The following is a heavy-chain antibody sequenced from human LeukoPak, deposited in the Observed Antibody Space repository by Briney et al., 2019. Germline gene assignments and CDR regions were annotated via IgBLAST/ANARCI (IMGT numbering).Heavy chain of an antibody. J-gene: IGHJ6*03. CDR1: GYTFTSYY. CDR3: ATVDTAMVYYYYYMDV. CDR2: INPNSGGT. Sequence: ASVKVSCKASGYTFTSYYMHWVRQAPGQGLEWMGWINPNSGGTNYAQKFQGRVTMTRDTSISTAYMELSSLRSEDTAVYYCATVDTAMVYYYYYMDVWGKGTTVTVSS. V-gene: IGHV1-2*02. D-gene: IGHD5-18*01.